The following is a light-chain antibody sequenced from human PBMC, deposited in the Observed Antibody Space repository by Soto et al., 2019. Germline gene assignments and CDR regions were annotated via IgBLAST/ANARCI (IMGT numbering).Light chain of an antibody. J-gene: IGKJ4*01. Sequence: DIQMTQSPSTLSASVGDRVTITCRASQSINMWLVWYQQKPGKAPKPLIYQASNLESGVPSRFGGSGSGTEFTLTISSLQPDDYATYYCHQYSRFPVTFGGGTKVEIK. V-gene: IGKV1-5*03. CDR2: QAS. CDR3: HQYSRFPVT. CDR1: QSINMW.